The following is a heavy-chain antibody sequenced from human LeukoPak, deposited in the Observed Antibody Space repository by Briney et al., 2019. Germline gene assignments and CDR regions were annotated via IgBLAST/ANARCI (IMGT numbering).Heavy chain of an antibody. CDR1: GLTFRSYE. Sequence: GGSLTLSCEDSGLTFRSYEMNWVRQAPGKGLEWIAYLSSSGSAFSYADSVKGRFTIARDNAKNSVYLEMNSLRAEDTAVYYCARPMVRGGSWFDPWGQGTLVTVSS. CDR3: ARPMVRGGSWFDP. D-gene: IGHD3-10*01. V-gene: IGHV3-48*03. CDR2: LSSSGSAF. J-gene: IGHJ5*02.